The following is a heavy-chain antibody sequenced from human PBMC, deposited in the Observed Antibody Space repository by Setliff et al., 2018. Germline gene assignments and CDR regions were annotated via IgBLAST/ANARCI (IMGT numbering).Heavy chain of an antibody. CDR1: GYTFSNYG. CDR2: VTVYNGNT. V-gene: IGHV1-18*01. J-gene: IGHJ4*02. Sequence: ASVKVSCKASGYTFSNYGVTWVRQAPGQGLEWMGWVTVYNGNTKYAQNLQGRLTLTTDISTSTAYMELGSLTTDDTAVYYCARVESMVRGKNILRHFDYWGQGRQVTV. D-gene: IGHD3-10*01. CDR3: ARVESMVRGKNILRHFDY.